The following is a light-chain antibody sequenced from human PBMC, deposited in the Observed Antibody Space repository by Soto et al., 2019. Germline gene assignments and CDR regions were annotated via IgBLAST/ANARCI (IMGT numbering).Light chain of an antibody. CDR1: QSLLDSDDGNTY. J-gene: IGKJ2*01. CDR2: TLS. Sequence: DIVMTQTPLSLPVTPGEPASISCRSSQSLLDSDDGNTYLDWYPQKPGQSPQLLIYTLSYLASALPALFSGSWSDTDFTLKIRRVHADHLRLYFFMQRIKSMTFRQGPKLEIK. V-gene: IGKV2-40*01. CDR3: MQRIKSMT.